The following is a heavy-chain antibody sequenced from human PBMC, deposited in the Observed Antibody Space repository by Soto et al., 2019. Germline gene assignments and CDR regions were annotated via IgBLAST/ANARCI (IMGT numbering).Heavy chain of an antibody. J-gene: IGHJ5*02. CDR2: FNRSGST. CDR1: GGSFSGYY. Sequence: QVQLQQWGAGLLKPSETLSLTCAVYGGSFSGYYCSWIRHPPGTGLEWIGEFNRSGSTNYNPSLKSRVTISVDPSKHQVSLELSSVTAEDTAVYYCAIARVRLLWFVEKGGWFDPWGQVTLVTVSS. V-gene: IGHV4-34*01. CDR3: AIARVRLLWFVEKGGWFDP. D-gene: IGHD3-10*01.